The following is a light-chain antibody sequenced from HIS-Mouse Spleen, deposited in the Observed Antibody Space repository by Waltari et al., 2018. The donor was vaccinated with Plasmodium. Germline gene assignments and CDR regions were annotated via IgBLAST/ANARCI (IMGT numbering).Light chain of an antibody. J-gene: IGKJ3*01. CDR3: QQYNNWSFT. Sequence: EILMTQSPATLSVSPGERATLSCRASQGVSSNLAWYQQKPGQAPRLLIYGASTRATGIPARFSGSGSGTEFTLTISSLQSEDFAVYYCQQYNNWSFTFGPGTKVDIK. CDR1: QGVSSN. CDR2: GAS. V-gene: IGKV3-15*01.